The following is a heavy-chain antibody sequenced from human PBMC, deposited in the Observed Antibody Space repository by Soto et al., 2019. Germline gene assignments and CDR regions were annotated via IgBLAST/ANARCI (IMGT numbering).Heavy chain of an antibody. J-gene: IGHJ4*02. Sequence: PGGSLRLSCSASGFSFSSYAVHWVRQAPGKGLEYVSAISSNGGSTYYAASVKGRFTISRDNSKNTLHLEMRSLRAEDTAVYYCATYDSSGYYYVPIDYWGQGTLVTVSS. V-gene: IGHV3-64D*06. CDR2: ISSNGGST. D-gene: IGHD3-22*01. CDR1: GFSFSSYA. CDR3: ATYDSSGYYYVPIDY.